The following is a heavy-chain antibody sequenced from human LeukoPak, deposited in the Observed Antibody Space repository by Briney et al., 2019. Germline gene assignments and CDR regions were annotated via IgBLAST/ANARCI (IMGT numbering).Heavy chain of an antibody. D-gene: IGHD2-2*01. CDR3: ARDLVDCSSTSCYDD. V-gene: IGHV3-11*01. Sequence: PGGSLRLSCAASGFTFSDYYMSWIRQAPGKGLEWVSYISSSGSTIYYADSVKGRFTISRDNAKNSLYLQMNSLRAEDTAVYYCARDLVDCSSTSCYDDWGQGTLVTVSS. CDR2: ISSSGSTI. CDR1: GFTFSDYY. J-gene: IGHJ4*02.